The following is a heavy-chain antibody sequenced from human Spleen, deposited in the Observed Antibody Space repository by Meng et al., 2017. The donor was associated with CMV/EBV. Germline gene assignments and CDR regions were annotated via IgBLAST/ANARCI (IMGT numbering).Heavy chain of an antibody. V-gene: IGHV4-34*01. Sequence: LPCAAYGASFRCYSWSLIRQPPGKGLEWIGEINHSGSTNYHPSLKSRVTISVDTSKKQFSLKLSSVTAADTAVYYCARTITTSSSSDYWGQGTLVTVSS. CDR3: ARTITTSSSSDY. CDR1: GASFRCYS. D-gene: IGHD6-6*01. CDR2: INHSGST. J-gene: IGHJ4*02.